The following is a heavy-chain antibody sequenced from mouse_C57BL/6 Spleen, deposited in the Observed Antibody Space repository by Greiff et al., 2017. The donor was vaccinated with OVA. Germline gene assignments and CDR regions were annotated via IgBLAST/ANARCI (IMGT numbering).Heavy chain of an antibody. J-gene: IGHJ4*01. Sequence: VKLMESGAELVRPGASVKLSCKASGYTFTDYYINWVKQRPGQGLEWIARIYPGSGNTYYNEKFKGKATLTAEKSSSTAYMQLSSLTSEDSAVYFCARRGIYYAMDYWGQGTSVTVSS. CDR3: ARRGIYYAMDY. CDR2: IYPGSGNT. CDR1: GYTFTDYY. V-gene: IGHV1-76*01.